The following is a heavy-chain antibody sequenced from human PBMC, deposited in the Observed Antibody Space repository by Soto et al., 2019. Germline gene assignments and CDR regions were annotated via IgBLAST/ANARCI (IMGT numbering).Heavy chain of an antibody. D-gene: IGHD3-16*02. J-gene: IGHJ3*02. CDR2: IYYSGST. CDR1: GGSISSGDYY. CDR3: AREVMMFGGVIVRYALDI. Sequence: QVQLQESGPGLVKPSQTLSLTCTVSGGSISSGDYYWSWIRQPPGKGLEWIGYIYYSGSTYYNPSLKSRVTISVDTSRNQFSLKLSSVTAADTAVYYCAREVMMFGGVIVRYALDICGQGTVVTVSS. V-gene: IGHV4-30-4*01.